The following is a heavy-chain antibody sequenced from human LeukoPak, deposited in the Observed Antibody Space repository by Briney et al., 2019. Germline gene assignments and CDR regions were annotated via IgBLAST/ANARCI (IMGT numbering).Heavy chain of an antibody. CDR1: GGSISSIIYY. D-gene: IGHD4-23*01. Sequence: SETLSLTCTASGGSISSIIYYWGWIRQPPGKGSEWIATTYYSGSTYYNPSLKSRVSISVDTSKNQFSLRLTSVTATDTAVYYCARQGDGGRAFDYWGQGILVTVSS. CDR3: ARQGDGGRAFDY. J-gene: IGHJ4*02. CDR2: TYYSGST. V-gene: IGHV4-39*01.